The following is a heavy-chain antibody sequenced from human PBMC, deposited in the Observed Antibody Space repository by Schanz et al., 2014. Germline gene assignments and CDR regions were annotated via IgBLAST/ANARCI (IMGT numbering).Heavy chain of an antibody. Sequence: QVQLVQSGAEVKKPGSSVKVSCKASRSTFSSYTISWVRQARGQGLEWMGWIIPILGIATYAQRFQGRVTITADKSSDTAYMELSSLRSEDTAVYYCAREVGLYDRGWFDPWGQGTLVTVSS. D-gene: IGHD3-22*01. CDR3: AREVGLYDRGWFDP. CDR1: RSTFSSYT. J-gene: IGHJ5*02. CDR2: IIPILGIA. V-gene: IGHV1-69*08.